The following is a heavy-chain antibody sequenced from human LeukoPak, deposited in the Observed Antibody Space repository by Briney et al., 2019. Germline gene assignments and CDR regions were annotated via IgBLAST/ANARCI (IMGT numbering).Heavy chain of an antibody. CDR3: ARDLSYCTITSCSYYYYGMDV. J-gene: IGHJ6*02. CDR1: GFTFSIYE. V-gene: IGHV3-48*03. CDR2: ISSSGGTI. Sequence: GGSLRLSCSASGFTFSIYEMNWVRQAPGKGLEWVSYISSSGGTIYYADSVKGRFTISRDNAKNSLYLQMNSLRAEDTAVYYCARDLSYCTITSCSYYYYGMDVWGRGTTVSVFS. D-gene: IGHD2-2*01.